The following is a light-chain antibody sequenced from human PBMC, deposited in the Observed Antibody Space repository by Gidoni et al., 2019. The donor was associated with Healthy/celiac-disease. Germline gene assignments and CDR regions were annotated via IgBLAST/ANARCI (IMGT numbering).Light chain of an antibody. J-gene: IGKJ2*01. CDR1: QSVLYSSNNKNY. Sequence: DILLTQSSDSLAVSLGERATINCKSSQSVLYSSNNKNYLAWYQQKPGQPPKLLIYWASTRESGVPDRFSGSGPGTDFTLTISSLQAEDVAVYYCQQYYSTPPTFGQGTKMEIK. CDR3: QQYYSTPPT. V-gene: IGKV4-1*01. CDR2: WAS.